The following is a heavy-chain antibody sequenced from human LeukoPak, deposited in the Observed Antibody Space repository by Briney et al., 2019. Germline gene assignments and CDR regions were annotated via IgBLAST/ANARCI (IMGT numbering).Heavy chain of an antibody. CDR3: ATLRYPYWYFDL. Sequence: SETLSLTCTVSGGSISSYYWSWIRQPPGKGLEWIGYIYYSGSTNYNPSLKSRVTISVDTSKNQFSLKLSSVTAADTAVYYCATLRYPYWYFDLWGRGTLVTVSS. CDR2: IYYSGST. D-gene: IGHD1-1*01. CDR1: GGSISSYY. J-gene: IGHJ2*01. V-gene: IGHV4-59*08.